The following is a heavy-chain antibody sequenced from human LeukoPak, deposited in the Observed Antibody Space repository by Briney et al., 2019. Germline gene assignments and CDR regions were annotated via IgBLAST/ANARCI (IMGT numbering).Heavy chain of an antibody. CDR2: FSGSDENT. CDR3: AKDAVGIAAARTSGYFDY. D-gene: IGHD6-13*01. J-gene: IGHJ4*02. V-gene: IGHV3-23*01. Sequence: GGSLRLSCAASGFTFSNSVVSWVRQAPGKGLEWVSSFSGSDENTHHADSVKGRFTISRDNSKNTLYLQMNSLRAEDTAVYYCAKDAVGIAAARTSGYFDYWGQGTLVTVSS. CDR1: GFTFSNSV.